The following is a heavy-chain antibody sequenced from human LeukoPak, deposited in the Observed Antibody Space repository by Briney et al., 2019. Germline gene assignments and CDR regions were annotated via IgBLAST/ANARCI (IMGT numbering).Heavy chain of an antibody. CDR2: INPSGGST. CDR1: GYTFTSYG. D-gene: IGHD6-13*01. V-gene: IGHV1-46*01. J-gene: IGHJ4*02. Sequence: ASVKVSCKASGYTFTSYGISWVRQAPGQGLEWMGIINPSGGSTSYAQKFQGRVTMTRDTSTSTVYMELSSLRSEDTAMYYCASTSSSWYYFDYWGQGTLVTVSS. CDR3: ASTSSSWYYFDY.